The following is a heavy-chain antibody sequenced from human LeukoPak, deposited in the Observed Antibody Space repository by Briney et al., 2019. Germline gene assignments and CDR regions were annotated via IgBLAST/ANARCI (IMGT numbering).Heavy chain of an antibody. V-gene: IGHV4-30-2*01. CDR2: IYHSGST. CDR3: ARDKVRDAFDI. CDR1: GGSISSGGYY. Sequence: SETLSLTCTVSGGSISSGGYYWSWIRQPPGKGLEWIGYIYHSGSTYYNPSLKSRVTISADRSKNQFSLKLSSVTAADTAVYYCARDKVRDAFDIWGQGTMVTVSS. D-gene: IGHD3-10*01. J-gene: IGHJ3*02.